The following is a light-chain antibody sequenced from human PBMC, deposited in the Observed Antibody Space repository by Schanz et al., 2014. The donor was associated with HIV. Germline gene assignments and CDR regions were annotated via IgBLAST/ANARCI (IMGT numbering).Light chain of an antibody. J-gene: IGKJ1*01. V-gene: IGKV3-20*01. CDR2: GSS. CDR3: QHYHSSPPWT. CDR1: QSVSDSY. Sequence: EFVLTQSPGTLSLSPGDRATLSCRASQSVSDSYLAWYQQKPGQAPRLLIYGSSKRATGIPDRFSGSGSGTDFTLTISRLEPEDFVVYYCQHYHSSPPWTFGQGTKVAIK.